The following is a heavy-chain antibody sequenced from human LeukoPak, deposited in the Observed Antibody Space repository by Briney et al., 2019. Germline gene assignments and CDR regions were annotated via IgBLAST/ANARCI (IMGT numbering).Heavy chain of an antibody. CDR1: GFTFSSYD. J-gene: IGHJ4*02. V-gene: IGHV3-13*01. D-gene: IGHD6-19*01. CDR2: IGTAGDT. CDR3: ARAAWAGADSSPFDY. Sequence: GGSLRLSCAAFGFTFSSYDMHWVRQATGKGLEWVSAIGTAGDTYYPGSVKGRFTISRENAKNSLYLQMNSLRAGDTAVYYCARAAWAGADSSPFDYWGQGTLVTVSS.